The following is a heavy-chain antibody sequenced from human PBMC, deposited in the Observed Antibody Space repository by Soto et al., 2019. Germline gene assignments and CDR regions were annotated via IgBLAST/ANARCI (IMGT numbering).Heavy chain of an antibody. Sequence: GGSLRLSCAASGFTFSDYYMSWIRQAPGKGLEWVSYISSSSSYTNYADSVKGRFTISRDNAKNSLYLQMNSLRAEDTAVYYCARRSLGDIVVVPAAYYFDYWGQGTLVTVSS. D-gene: IGHD2-2*01. CDR3: ARRSLGDIVVVPAAYYFDY. CDR2: ISSSSSYT. J-gene: IGHJ4*02. V-gene: IGHV3-11*06. CDR1: GFTFSDYY.